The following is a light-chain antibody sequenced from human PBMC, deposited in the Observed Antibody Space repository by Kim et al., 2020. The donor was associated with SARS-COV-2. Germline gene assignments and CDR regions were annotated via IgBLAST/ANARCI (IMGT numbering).Light chain of an antibody. CDR3: QQFHNWPLYS. J-gene: IGKJ2*03. Sequence: VPRRERATLTCRAGQRLGSNLAWDHHKPGQTPWLLRYSASTGAPNVPARFSGSGSGTEFTLTISSLQSEDFAIYYCQQFHNWPLYSFAQGTKL. V-gene: IGKV3-15*01. CDR1: QRLGSN. CDR2: SAS.